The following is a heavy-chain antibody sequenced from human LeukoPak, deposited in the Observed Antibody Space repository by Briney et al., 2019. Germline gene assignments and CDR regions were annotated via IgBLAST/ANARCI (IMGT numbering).Heavy chain of an antibody. CDR1: GFTFSSYS. CDR2: ISSSSTYI. CDR3: AKYPYSSSWLTSYYFDY. Sequence: GGSLRLSCAASGFTFSSYSMNWDRQAPGKALEWVSSISSSSTYIYYADSLKGRFTISRDNAKNSLYLQMNSLRAEDTAVYYCAKYPYSSSWLTSYYFDYWGQGTLVTVSS. D-gene: IGHD6-13*01. V-gene: IGHV3-21*04. J-gene: IGHJ4*02.